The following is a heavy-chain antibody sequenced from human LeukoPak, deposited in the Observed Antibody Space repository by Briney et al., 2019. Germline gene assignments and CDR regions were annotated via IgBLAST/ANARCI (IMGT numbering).Heavy chain of an antibody. Sequence: PSETLSLTCTVSGGSISSYYWSWIRQPAGKGLEWIGRIYTSGSTNYNPSLKSRVTMSVDTSKNQLSLKLSSVTAADTAVYYCARLRVYYYDSSGYSLGAFDIWGQGTMVTVSS. CDR1: GGSISSYY. V-gene: IGHV4-4*07. CDR2: IYTSGST. J-gene: IGHJ3*02. CDR3: ARLRVYYYDSSGYSLGAFDI. D-gene: IGHD3-22*01.